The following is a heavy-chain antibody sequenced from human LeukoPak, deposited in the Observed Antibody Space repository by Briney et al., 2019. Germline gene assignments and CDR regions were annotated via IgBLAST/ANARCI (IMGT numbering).Heavy chain of an antibody. V-gene: IGHV4-34*01. J-gene: IGHJ4*02. CDR2: INHSGST. CDR1: GGSFSGYY. Sequence: NPSETLSLTCAVYGGSFSGYYWSWIRRPPGKGLEWIGEINHSGSTNYNPSLKSRVTILVDTSKNQFSLKLSSVTAADTAVYYCARDGYCSSTSCYSGDYWGQGTLVTVSS. D-gene: IGHD2-2*03. CDR3: ARDGYCSSTSCYSGDY.